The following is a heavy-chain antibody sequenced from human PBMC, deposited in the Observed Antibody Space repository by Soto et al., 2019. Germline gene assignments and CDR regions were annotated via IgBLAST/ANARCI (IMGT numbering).Heavy chain of an antibody. CDR3: AKDRSGGSGTVDY. Sequence: QVQLVESGGGVVQPGRSLRLSCAASGFTCSSYGMHWVRQAPGKGLEWVAVISYDGSNKYYADSVKGRFTISRDNSKNTLYLQMNSLRAEDTAVYYCAKDRSGGSGTVDYWGQGTLVTVSS. CDR1: GFTCSSYG. D-gene: IGHD2-15*01. J-gene: IGHJ4*02. V-gene: IGHV3-30*18. CDR2: ISYDGSNK.